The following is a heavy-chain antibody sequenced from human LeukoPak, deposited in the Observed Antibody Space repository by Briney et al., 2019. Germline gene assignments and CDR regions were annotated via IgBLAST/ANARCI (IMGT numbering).Heavy chain of an antibody. Sequence: KPSETLSLTCAVYGGSFSGYYWSWIRQPPGKGLEWIGYIYYSGSTYYNPSLKSRVTISVDTSKNQFSLKLSSVTAADTAVYYCARVTVTTYYFDYWGQGTLVTVSS. V-gene: IGHV4-30-4*01. CDR2: IYYSGST. D-gene: IGHD4-17*01. J-gene: IGHJ4*02. CDR3: ARVTVTTYYFDY. CDR1: GGSFSGYY.